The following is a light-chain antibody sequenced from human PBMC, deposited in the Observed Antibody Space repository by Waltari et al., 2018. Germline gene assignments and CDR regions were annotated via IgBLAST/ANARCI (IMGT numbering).Light chain of an antibody. V-gene: IGLV3-21*04. Sequence: SYVLTQPPSVSVAPGKTASITCGGNNIESKSVHWYQQKPGQAPILVISYASDRPSGIPERFSGSNAGNTATLTISRVEAGDEADYYCQVWDANTDPGVFGTGTEVTVL. CDR3: QVWDANTDPGV. CDR1: NIESKS. CDR2: YAS. J-gene: IGLJ1*01.